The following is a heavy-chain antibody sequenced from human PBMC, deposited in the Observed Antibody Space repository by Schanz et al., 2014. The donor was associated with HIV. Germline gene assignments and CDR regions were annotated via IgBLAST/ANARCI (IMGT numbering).Heavy chain of an antibody. CDR2: INGYNGHT. CDR3: ARDWRPNYDFWSGSIGVIGMNV. J-gene: IGHJ6*02. CDR1: GYTFTRYG. D-gene: IGHD3-3*01. Sequence: QVHLVQSGAEVRDPGASVKVSCRSSGYTFTRYGISWVRQAPGQGLEWMGWINGYNGHTIYAQSFQDKLTMTTDTYTNTAYMELRSLRSDDTAVYYCARDWRPNYDFWSGSIGVIGMNVWGQGTTVTVSS. V-gene: IGHV1-18*01.